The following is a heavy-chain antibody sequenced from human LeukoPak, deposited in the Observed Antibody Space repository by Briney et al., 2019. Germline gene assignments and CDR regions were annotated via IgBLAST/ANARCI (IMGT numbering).Heavy chain of an antibody. V-gene: IGHV3-23*01. J-gene: IGHJ6*02. Sequence: GGSLRLSCAASGFTFSTYAMSWVRQAPGXGLEWVSAISGSGDSTYYADSVKGRFTVSRDNPKNTLYLQMNSLRAEDTAVYYCAKGQVGWYYFTMDVWGQGTTVTVSS. CDR1: GFTFSTYA. D-gene: IGHD6-19*01. CDR2: ISGSGDST. CDR3: AKGQVGWYYFTMDV.